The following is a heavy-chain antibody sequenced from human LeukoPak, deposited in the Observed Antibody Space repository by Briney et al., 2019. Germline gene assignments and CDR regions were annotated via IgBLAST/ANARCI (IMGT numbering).Heavy chain of an antibody. D-gene: IGHD6-13*01. V-gene: IGHV4-59*08. CDR1: GGSISSYY. CDR3: ARVIAAADPRYYYYYMDV. Sequence: NPSETLSLTCTVSGGSISSYYWSWIRQPPGKGLEWIGYIYYSGSTNYNPSLKSRVTISVDTSKNQFSLKLSSVTAADTAVYYCARVIAAADPRYYYYYMDVWGKGTTVTVSS. CDR2: IYYSGST. J-gene: IGHJ6*03.